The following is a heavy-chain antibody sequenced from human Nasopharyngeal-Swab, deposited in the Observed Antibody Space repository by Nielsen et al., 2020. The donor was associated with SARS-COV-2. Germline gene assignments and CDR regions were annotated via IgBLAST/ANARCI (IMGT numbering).Heavy chain of an antibody. CDR3: ARDGGWGTIFGVVIIQKEYYYYYGMDV. CDR1: GFTFSSYS. Sequence: GESLKISCAASGFTFSSYSMNWVRQAPGKGLEWVSSISSSSSYIYYADSVKGRFTISRDNAKNSLYLQMNSLRAEDTAVYYCARDGGWGTIFGVVIIQKEYYYYYGMDVWGQGTTVTVSS. D-gene: IGHD3-3*01. CDR2: ISSSSSYI. V-gene: IGHV3-21*01. J-gene: IGHJ6*02.